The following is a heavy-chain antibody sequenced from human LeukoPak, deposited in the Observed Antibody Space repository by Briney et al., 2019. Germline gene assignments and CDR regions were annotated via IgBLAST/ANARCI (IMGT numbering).Heavy chain of an antibody. J-gene: IGHJ4*02. CDR2: IYYSGST. D-gene: IGHD3-22*01. CDR1: GGPISSSSYY. Sequence: SETLSLTCTVSGGPISSSSYYWGWIRQPPGKGLEWIGSIYYSGSTYYNPSLKSRVTISVNTSKNQFSLKLSSVTAADTAVYYCARQDQRVTYYYDSSGYYYEYWGQGTLVTVSS. V-gene: IGHV4-39*01. CDR3: ARQDQRVTYYYDSSGYYYEY.